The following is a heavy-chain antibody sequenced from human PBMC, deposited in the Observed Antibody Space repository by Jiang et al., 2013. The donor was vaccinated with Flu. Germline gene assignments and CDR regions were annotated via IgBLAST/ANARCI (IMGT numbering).Heavy chain of an antibody. J-gene: IGHJ1*01. Sequence: TVSGGSISSYYWNWIRQPPREGTGVDWVYLLQWEHQLXPSLKSRVTISVDTSKNQFSLKLSSVTAADTAVYYCARGGYYTDYSFQHWGQGTLVTVSS. CDR3: ARGGYYTDYSFQH. CDR1: GGSISSYY. D-gene: IGHD2/OR15-2a*01. CDR2: LLQWEH. V-gene: IGHV4-59*01.